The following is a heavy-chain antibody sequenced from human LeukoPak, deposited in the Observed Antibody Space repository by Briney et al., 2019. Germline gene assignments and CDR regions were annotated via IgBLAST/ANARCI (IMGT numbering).Heavy chain of an antibody. CDR1: GVSISSYY. CDR2: IYYSGST. Sequence: SETLSLTCTVSGVSISSYYWSWIRQPPGKGLEWIGYIYYSGSTNYNPSLKSRVTISVDTSKNQFSLKLSSVTAADTAVYYCARAIAVAGTAQFDPWGQGTLVTVSS. CDR3: ARAIAVAGTAQFDP. J-gene: IGHJ5*02. D-gene: IGHD6-19*01. V-gene: IGHV4-59*01.